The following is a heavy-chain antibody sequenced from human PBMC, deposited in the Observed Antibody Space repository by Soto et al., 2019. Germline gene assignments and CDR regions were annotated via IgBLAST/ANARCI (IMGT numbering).Heavy chain of an antibody. J-gene: IGHJ6*02. CDR3: ARANSGYDLDYYYYGMDV. Sequence: ASVKVSCKASGGTFSSYAISWVRQAPGQGLEWMGGIIPIFGTANYAQKFQGRVTITADESTSTAYMELSSLRSEDTAVYYCARANSGYDLDYYYYGMDVWGQGTTGTVSS. CDR2: IIPIFGTA. D-gene: IGHD5-12*01. V-gene: IGHV1-69*13. CDR1: GGTFSSYA.